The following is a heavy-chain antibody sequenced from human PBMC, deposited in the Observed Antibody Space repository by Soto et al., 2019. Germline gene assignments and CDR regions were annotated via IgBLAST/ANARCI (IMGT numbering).Heavy chain of an antibody. V-gene: IGHV3-30-3*01. CDR1: GFTFSSYA. J-gene: IGHJ4*02. CDR3: ARDSYYYDSSGSTPLDY. Sequence: GGSLRLSCAASGFTFSSYAMHWVRQAPGKGLEWVAVISYDGSNKYYADSVKGRFTISRDNSKNTLYLQMNSLRAEDTAVYYCARDSYYYDSSGSTPLDYWGQGTLVTVSS. D-gene: IGHD3-22*01. CDR2: ISYDGSNK.